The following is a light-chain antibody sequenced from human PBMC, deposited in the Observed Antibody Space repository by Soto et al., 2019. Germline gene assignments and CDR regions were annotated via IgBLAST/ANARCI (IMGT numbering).Light chain of an antibody. CDR2: AAS. CDR3: QQLNFFPIT. J-gene: IGKJ5*01. Sequence: SQMTPSPSSLSSSVGDRVTITFRASQSISSYLNWYQQKPGKAPKLLIYAASTLQSGVPSRFSGSGSGTEFTLTITSLQPEDFATYYCQQLNFFPITFGQGSRLAI. V-gene: IGKV1-9*01. CDR1: QSISSY.